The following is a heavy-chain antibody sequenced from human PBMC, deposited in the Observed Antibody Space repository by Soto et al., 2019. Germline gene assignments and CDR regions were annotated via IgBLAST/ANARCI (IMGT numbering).Heavy chain of an antibody. Sequence: ASVKVSCKASGGTFSSYAISWVRQAPGQGLEWMGGIIPIFGTANYAQKFQGRVTITADESTSTAYMELSSLRSEDTAVYYCARGDYYGSGSRAYNYYYGMDVWGQGTTVTVSS. CDR1: GGTFSSYA. CDR3: ARGDYYGSGSRAYNYYYGMDV. CDR2: IIPIFGTA. J-gene: IGHJ6*02. D-gene: IGHD3-10*01. V-gene: IGHV1-69*13.